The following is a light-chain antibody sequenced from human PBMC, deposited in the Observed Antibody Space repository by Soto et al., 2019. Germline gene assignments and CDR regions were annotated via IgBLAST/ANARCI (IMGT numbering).Light chain of an antibody. V-gene: IGKV4-1*01. Sequence: DIVMTQSPDSLAVSLGERATINCKSSQSVLYSSNNKNYLAGYQQKPGQPPKLLIYWASTRESGVPDRFSGSGSGTDFNLTISSLQAEDVAVYYCQQYDSTRMYTLGQGTKLEIK. CDR3: QQYDSTRMYT. CDR2: WAS. J-gene: IGKJ2*01. CDR1: QSVLYSSNNKNY.